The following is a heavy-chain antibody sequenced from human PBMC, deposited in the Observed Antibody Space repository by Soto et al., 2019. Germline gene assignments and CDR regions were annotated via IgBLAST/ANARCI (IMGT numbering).Heavy chain of an antibody. V-gene: IGHV5-10-1*03. CDR3: ARHLSPSSVGYFYAMDV. J-gene: IGHJ6*02. D-gene: IGHD3-3*01. CDR1: GYNFSSYW. CDR2: IDPSDSYT. Sequence: EVQLVQSGAEVKKPGEFLRISCQGSGYNFSSYWISWVRQMPGRGLEWMGRIDPSDSYTSYSPSFQGHVTISADKSINTAYLQWSSLKASDTATYYCARHLSPSSVGYFYAMDVWGQGTTVTAS.